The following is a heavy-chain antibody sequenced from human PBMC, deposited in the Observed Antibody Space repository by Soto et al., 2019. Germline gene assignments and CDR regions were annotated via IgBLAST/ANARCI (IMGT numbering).Heavy chain of an antibody. V-gene: IGHV3-23*01. Sequence: EEQLLESGGGLIQPGGSLRLACAASGFTFSSYAMTWVRQAPGKGLEWVSSISFSDGGTYYAESVKGRLTISRDNSKNPLFLQMNSLRVEDTAVYYCVKDDRILGRRYFDLWGRGTLVTVSS. CDR1: GFTFSSYA. J-gene: IGHJ2*01. CDR3: VKDDRILGRRYFDL. D-gene: IGHD2-15*01. CDR2: ISFSDGGT.